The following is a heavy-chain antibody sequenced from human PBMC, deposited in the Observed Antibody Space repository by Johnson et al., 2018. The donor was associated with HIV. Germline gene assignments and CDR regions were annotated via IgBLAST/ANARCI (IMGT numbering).Heavy chain of an antibody. J-gene: IGHJ3*02. CDR1: GFTFSDYY. V-gene: IGHV3-11*04. CDR3: ARPTSQIHLWTDAFDI. Sequence: VQLVESGGGLVKPGGSLRLSCAASGFTFSDYYMTWIRQAPGKGLEWVSYISSSGSTIYYADSVKGRFTISRDNAKNSLYLQMNSLRAEDTAVYFCARPTSQIHLWTDAFDIWGQGTMVTVSS. CDR2: ISSSGSTI. D-gene: IGHD5-18*01.